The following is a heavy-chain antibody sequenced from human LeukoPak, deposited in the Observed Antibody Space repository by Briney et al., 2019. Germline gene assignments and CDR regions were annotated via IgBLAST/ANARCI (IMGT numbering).Heavy chain of an antibody. CDR3: ARGGDYYDSSGSLDY. Sequence: ASVKVSCKASGYTFTSYGISWVRQAPGQGLEWMGWISAYNGNTNYAQKLQGRVTMTTDTSTSTAYMELRSLRSDDTAVYYCARGGDYYDSSGSLDYWGQGTLVTVSS. V-gene: IGHV1-18*01. J-gene: IGHJ4*02. CDR2: ISAYNGNT. CDR1: GYTFTSYG. D-gene: IGHD3-22*01.